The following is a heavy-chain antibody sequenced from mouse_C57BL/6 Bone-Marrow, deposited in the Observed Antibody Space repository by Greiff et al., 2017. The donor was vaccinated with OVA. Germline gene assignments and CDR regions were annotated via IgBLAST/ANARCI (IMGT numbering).Heavy chain of an antibody. J-gene: IGHJ3*01. CDR1: GYSFTGYY. Sequence: EVQLQQSGPELVKPGASVKISCKASGYSFTGYYMNWVKQSPEKSLEWIGEINPSTGCTTYNQKFKAKATLTVDKSSSTAYMQLKSLTSEDSAVYYCAREGPWFAYWGQGTLVTVSA. V-gene: IGHV1-42*01. CDR2: INPSTGCT. CDR3: AREGPWFAY.